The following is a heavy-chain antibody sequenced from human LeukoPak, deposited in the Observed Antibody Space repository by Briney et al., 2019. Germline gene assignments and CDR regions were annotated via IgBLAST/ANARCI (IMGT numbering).Heavy chain of an antibody. Sequence: SETLSLTCTVSGGSISSYYWSWIRQPAGKGLEWIGRIYTSGSTNYNPSLKSRVTMSVDTFKNQFSLKLSSVTAADTAVYYCARSIGGSYYGHDAFDIWGQGTMVTVSS. J-gene: IGHJ3*02. CDR3: ARSIGGSYYGHDAFDI. CDR2: IYTSGST. D-gene: IGHD1-26*01. V-gene: IGHV4-4*07. CDR1: GGSISSYY.